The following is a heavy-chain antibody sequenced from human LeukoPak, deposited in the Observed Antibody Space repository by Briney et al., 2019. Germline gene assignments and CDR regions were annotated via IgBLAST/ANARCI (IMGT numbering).Heavy chain of an antibody. CDR1: GGSISSYY. CDR3: ARDSPTPLDAFDI. J-gene: IGHJ3*02. V-gene: IGHV4-4*07. Sequence: PSETLSPTCTVSGGSISSYYWSWIRQPAVKVLEWIGRIYTSGSTNYNPSLKSRVTMSVDTSKNQFSLKLSSVTAADTAVYYCARDSPTPLDAFDIWGQGTMVTVSS. CDR2: IYTSGST.